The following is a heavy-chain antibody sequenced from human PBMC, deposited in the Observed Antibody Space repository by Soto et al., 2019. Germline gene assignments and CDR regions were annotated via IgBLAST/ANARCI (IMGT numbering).Heavy chain of an antibody. CDR3: ARDHPHSYGVYYFDY. V-gene: IGHV4-59*01. D-gene: IGHD5-18*01. CDR2: IYSSGST. J-gene: IGHJ4*02. CDR1: GGSIXNYY. Sequence: PSETLSLTCTVSGGSIXNYYWNWIRQSPGKGLEWIGYIYSSGSTHYNPSLQNRVTISIDTSKNQVSLKVNSVTAADTAVYYCARDHPHSYGVYYFDYWGQGTPVTVSS.